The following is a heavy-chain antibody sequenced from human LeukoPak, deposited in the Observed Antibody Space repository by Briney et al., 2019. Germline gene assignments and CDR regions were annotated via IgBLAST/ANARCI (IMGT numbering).Heavy chain of an antibody. CDR2: ISNSCSYI. CDR3: SRESFLGATTI. D-gene: IGHD1-26*01. J-gene: IGHJ4*02. V-gene: IGHV3-21*01. Sequence: GGSLRLSCAASGFTFSSYSMHWVRQAPGKGLEGVSFISNSCSYIYYADSVKGRFTISRDNAKNSLYRQMNSLRAEDTAVYYCSRESFLGATTIRGQGTLVTVSS. CDR1: GFTFSSYS.